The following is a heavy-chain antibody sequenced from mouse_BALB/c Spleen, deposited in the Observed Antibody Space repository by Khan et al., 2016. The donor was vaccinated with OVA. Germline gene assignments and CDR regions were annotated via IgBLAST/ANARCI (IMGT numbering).Heavy chain of an antibody. CDR3: ARWNYRYDGYFDY. D-gene: IGHD2-14*01. CDR1: GDSITSGY. V-gene: IGHV3-8*02. J-gene: IGHJ2*01. CDR2: ISYSDST. Sequence: EVQLQESGPSLVKPSQTLSLTCSVTGDSITSGYWNWIRRFPGNKLEYMGYISYSDSTFYNPSLKSRISIIRDTSTNQYYLLLNSVITEDTVTYDSARWNYRYDGYFDYWGQGTTLTVSS.